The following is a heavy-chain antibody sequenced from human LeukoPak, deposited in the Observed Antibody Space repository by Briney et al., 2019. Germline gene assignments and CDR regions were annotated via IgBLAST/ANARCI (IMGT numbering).Heavy chain of an antibody. D-gene: IGHD3-22*01. CDR3: ARQPRDYYDSSGYYYAAYFDY. V-gene: IGHV3-21*01. J-gene: IGHJ4*02. CDR2: ISSSSSYI. Sequence: GGSLRLSCAASGFTFSSYSMNWVRQAPGKGLEWVSSISSSSSYIYYADSVKGRFTIPRDNAKNSLYLQMNSLRAEDTAVYYCARQPRDYYDSSGYYYAAYFDYWGQGTLVTVSS. CDR1: GFTFSSYS.